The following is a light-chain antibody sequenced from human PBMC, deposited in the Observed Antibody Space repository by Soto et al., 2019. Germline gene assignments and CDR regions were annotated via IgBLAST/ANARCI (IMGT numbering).Light chain of an antibody. CDR1: QSARGW. J-gene: IGKJ2*01. V-gene: IGKV1-5*01. CDR2: DAS. CDR3: QQYNSYSYT. Sequence: DIQMTQSPSTLSASVGDRVTITCRASQSARGWLAWYQQKPGKAPKLLIYDASSLESGVPSRFSGSGSGTEFTLTISSLQPDDFATYYCQQYNSYSYTFGQGTKLEIK.